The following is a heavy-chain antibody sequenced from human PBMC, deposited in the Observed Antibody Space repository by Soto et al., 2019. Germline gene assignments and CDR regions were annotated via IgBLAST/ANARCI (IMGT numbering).Heavy chain of an antibody. J-gene: IGHJ6*02. D-gene: IGHD1-26*01. CDR2: IYHSGST. CDR1: GGSISSSNW. Sequence: QVQLQESGPGLVKPSGTLSLTCAVSGGSISSSNWWSWVRQPPGKGLEWIGEIYHSGSTNYNPSLQSRVTISVDKSKNQFSLKLSAGTAADTAVYYCARDGRASDEGVRRYYYYGMDVWGQGTTVTVSS. CDR3: ARDGRASDEGVRRYYYYGMDV. V-gene: IGHV4-4*02.